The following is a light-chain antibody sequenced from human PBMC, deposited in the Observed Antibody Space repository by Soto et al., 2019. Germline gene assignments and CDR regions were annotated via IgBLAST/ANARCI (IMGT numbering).Light chain of an antibody. CDR1: NIGSKS. CDR2: HDS. CDR3: QVWDSYSDHVV. J-gene: IGLJ3*02. Sequence: SYELTQPPSVSVAPGQTARITCGERNIGSKSVHWYQQKPGQAPVLVVSHDSDRPSGIPERFSGSNSGNTATLTISRVDAGDEADYFCQVWDSYSDHVVFGGGTKLTVL. V-gene: IGLV3-21*02.